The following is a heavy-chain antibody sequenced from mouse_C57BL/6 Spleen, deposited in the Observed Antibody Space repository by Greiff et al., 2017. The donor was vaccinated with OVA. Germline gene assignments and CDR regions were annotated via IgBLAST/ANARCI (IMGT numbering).Heavy chain of an antibody. J-gene: IGHJ4*01. V-gene: IGHV1-59*01. CDR2: IDPSDSYT. CDR1: GYTFTSYW. D-gene: IGHD1-1*01. Sequence: QVQLQQSGAELVRPGTSVKLSCKASGYTFTSYWMHWVKQRPGQGLEWIGVIDPSDSYTNYNQKFKGKATLTVDTSSSTAYMQLSSLTSEDSAVYYCARYYYGSSYAMDYWGQGTSVTVSS. CDR3: ARYYYGSSYAMDY.